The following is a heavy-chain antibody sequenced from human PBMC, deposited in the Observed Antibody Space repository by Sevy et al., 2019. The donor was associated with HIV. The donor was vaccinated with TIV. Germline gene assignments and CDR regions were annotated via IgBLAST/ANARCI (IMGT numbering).Heavy chain of an antibody. D-gene: IGHD5-18*01. Sequence: GGSLRLSCTASGFTFSTYDIHWVRQAPGKGLEWVAIISYDGNYRYYSDSVKGRFTISRDNSKNTLYLQMNSLRAEDTAVYYCARDPRGVDTAWGGYFDYWGQGTLVTVSS. J-gene: IGHJ4*02. CDR3: ARDPRGVDTAWGGYFDY. CDR2: ISYDGNYR. V-gene: IGHV3-30*03. CDR1: GFTFSTYD.